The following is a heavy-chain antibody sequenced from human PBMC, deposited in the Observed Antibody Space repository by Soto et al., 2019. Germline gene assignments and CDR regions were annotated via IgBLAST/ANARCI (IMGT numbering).Heavy chain of an antibody. CDR1: GFNFSSYW. CDR2: IKQDGSEN. CDR3: ARYLRSGPIDY. Sequence: EVQLVESGGGLVQPGGSLRLSCAASGFNFSSYWMTWVRQAPGKGLEWVANIKQDGSENHYMDSVKGRFTVSRDNAKNSLYLQMNSLRAEDTAVYYCARYLRSGPIDYWGQGTLVIVSS. J-gene: IGHJ4*02. V-gene: IGHV3-7*01. D-gene: IGHD3-10*01.